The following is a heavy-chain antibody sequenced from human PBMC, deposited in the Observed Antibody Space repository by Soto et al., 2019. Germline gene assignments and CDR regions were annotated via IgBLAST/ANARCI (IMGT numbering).Heavy chain of an antibody. CDR2: IIPIFGTA. J-gene: IGHJ4*02. Sequence: QVQLVQSGAEVKKPGSSVKVSCKASGGTFSSYAISWVRQTPGQGLEWMGGIIPIFGTANYAQKFQGRVTITADESTSTACMELSSLRSEDTAVYYCASLQRGVEMTSNAYWGQGTLVIVCS. V-gene: IGHV1-69*01. D-gene: IGHD2-15*01. CDR3: ASLQRGVEMTSNAY. CDR1: GGTFSSYA.